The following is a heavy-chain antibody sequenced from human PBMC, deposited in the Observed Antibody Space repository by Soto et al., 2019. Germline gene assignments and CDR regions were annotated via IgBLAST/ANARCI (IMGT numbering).Heavy chain of an antibody. CDR1: GFTFSNYA. CDR2: ISGSGVRT. V-gene: IGHV3-23*01. CDR3: ARFGSGSDAFDI. J-gene: IGHJ3*02. D-gene: IGHD3-3*01. Sequence: GGSLRLSCAASGFTFSNYAMSWVRQAPGKGLEWFSTISGSGVRTYYADSVKGRFAISRDNSKYTLYLQMNSLRAEDTAIYYCARFGSGSDAFDIWGQGTMVTVSS.